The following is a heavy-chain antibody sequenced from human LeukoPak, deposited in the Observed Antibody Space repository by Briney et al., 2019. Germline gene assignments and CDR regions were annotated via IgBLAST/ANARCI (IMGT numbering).Heavy chain of an antibody. CDR1: GYSFTSYW. Sequence: GESLKISCKGSGYSFTSYWIGWVRQMPGKGLEWMGIIYPGDSDTRYSPSFQGQVTISADKSISTAYLQWSSLKASDTAMYYCARLSYCGGDCYTKHPYYYYGMDVWGQGTTVTVSS. CDR3: ARLSYCGGDCYTKHPYYYYGMDV. D-gene: IGHD2-21*02. CDR2: IYPGDSDT. J-gene: IGHJ6*02. V-gene: IGHV5-51*01.